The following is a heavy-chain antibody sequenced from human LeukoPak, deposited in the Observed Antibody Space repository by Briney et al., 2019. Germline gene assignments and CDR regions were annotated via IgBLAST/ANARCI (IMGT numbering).Heavy chain of an antibody. CDR3: ARDQEQQRGDWFDP. Sequence: ASVKVSCKASGYTFTGYYMHWVRQAPGQGLEWMGWINPNSGGTNYAQKFQGRVTMTRDTSTSTAYMELRSLRSDDTAVYYCARDQEQQRGDWFDPWGQGTLVTVSS. J-gene: IGHJ5*02. CDR1: GYTFTGYY. D-gene: IGHD6-13*01. V-gene: IGHV1-2*02. CDR2: INPNSGGT.